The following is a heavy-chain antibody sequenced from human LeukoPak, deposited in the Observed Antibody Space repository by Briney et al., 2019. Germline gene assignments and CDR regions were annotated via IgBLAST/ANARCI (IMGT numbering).Heavy chain of an antibody. CDR3: ARGGLVHGGNSVRPYYYYYGMDV. J-gene: IGHJ6*02. D-gene: IGHD4-23*01. Sequence: GGSLRLSCTASGFTFGEYAMNWVRQAPGKGLEWVSSISSSSSYIYYADSVKGRFTISRDNAKNSLYLQMNSLRAEDTAVYYCARGGLVHGGNSVRPYYYYYGMDVWGQGTTVTVSS. CDR1: GFTFGEYA. V-gene: IGHV3-21*01. CDR2: ISSSSSYI.